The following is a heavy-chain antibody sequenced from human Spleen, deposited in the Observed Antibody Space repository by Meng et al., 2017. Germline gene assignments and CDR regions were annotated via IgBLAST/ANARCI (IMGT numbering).Heavy chain of an antibody. V-gene: IGHV3-48*03. CDR2: ISSRGSTI. Sequence: EQLVESGGGVVQPGRSLRLSCAASGFTFPMFAMHWVRQATGKGLEWVSYISSRGSTIYYADSVKGRFTISRDNSKKTLYLQMNRLRVEDTAVYYCAKEKGYFDYWGQGILVTVSS. CDR1: GFTFPMFA. CDR3: AKEKGYFDY. J-gene: IGHJ4*02.